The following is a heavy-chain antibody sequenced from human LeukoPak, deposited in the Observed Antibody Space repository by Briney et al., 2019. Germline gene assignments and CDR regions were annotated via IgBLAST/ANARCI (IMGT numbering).Heavy chain of an antibody. Sequence: GASVKASCKASGYTFTSYYMHWVRQAPGQGLEWMGIINPSGGSTSYAQKFQGRVTMTRDMSTSTVYMELSSLRSEDTAVYSCARGADGVSSNSRGWFDPWGQGTLVTVSS. J-gene: IGHJ5*02. CDR3: ARGADGVSSNSRGWFDP. D-gene: IGHD2-15*01. V-gene: IGHV1-46*01. CDR1: GYTFTSYY. CDR2: INPSGGST.